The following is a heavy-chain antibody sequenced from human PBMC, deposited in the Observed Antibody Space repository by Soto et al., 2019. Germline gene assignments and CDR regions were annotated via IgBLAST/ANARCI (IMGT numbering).Heavy chain of an antibody. CDR1: GFTVSNNY. CDR2: IFSDGST. J-gene: IGHJ4*02. V-gene: IGHV3-66*01. CDR3: ARDPFQVFGY. Sequence: EVQVVESGGGLVPPGGSLRLSCAASGFTVSNNYMSWVRQAPGKGLEWISVIFSDGSTYYADSVKGRFTISRDNSENTLYLQINSLKAEDTAVYYCARDPFQVFGYWGQGTLVTVSS.